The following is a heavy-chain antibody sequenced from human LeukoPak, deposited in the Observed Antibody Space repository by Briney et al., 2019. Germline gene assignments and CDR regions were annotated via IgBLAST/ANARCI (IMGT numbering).Heavy chain of an antibody. J-gene: IGHJ4*02. Sequence: GGSLRLSCAASGFTFSSYAMHWVRQAPGKGLEWVAVISYDGSNKYYADSVKGRFTISRDNSKNTLYLQMNSLRAEDTAVYYCARSSLRSGYYPYWGQGTLVTVSS. V-gene: IGHV3-30-3*01. CDR2: ISYDGSNK. D-gene: IGHD3-22*01. CDR3: ARSSLRSGYYPY. CDR1: GFTFSSYA.